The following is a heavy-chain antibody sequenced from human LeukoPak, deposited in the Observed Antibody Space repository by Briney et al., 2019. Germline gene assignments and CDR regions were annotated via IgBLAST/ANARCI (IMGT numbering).Heavy chain of an antibody. J-gene: IGHJ4*02. CDR3: ARERRPRYSSGWYFGY. CDR1: GGSFSGYY. V-gene: IGHV4-34*01. CDR2: INHSGSA. Sequence: SETLSLTCAAYGGSFSGYYWSWIRQPPGKGLEWIGEINHSGSANYNPSLKSRVTISVDTSKNQFSLKLSSVTAADTAVYYCARERRPRYSSGWYFGYWGQGTLVTVSS. D-gene: IGHD6-19*01.